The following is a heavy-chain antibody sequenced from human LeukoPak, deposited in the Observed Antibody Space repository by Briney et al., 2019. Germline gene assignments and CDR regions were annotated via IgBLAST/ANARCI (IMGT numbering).Heavy chain of an antibody. J-gene: IGHJ4*02. Sequence: SETLSLTCTVSGGSISSYCWSWIRQPPGKGLEWIGYIYYSGSTNYNPSLKSRVTISVDTSKNQFSLKLSSVTAADTAVYYCARGGGKYHHITSWSSLIKYYFDYWGQGTLVTVSS. CDR3: ARGGGKYHHITSWSSLIKYYFDY. D-gene: IGHD3-10*01. CDR1: GGSISSYC. V-gene: IGHV4-59*12. CDR2: IYYSGST.